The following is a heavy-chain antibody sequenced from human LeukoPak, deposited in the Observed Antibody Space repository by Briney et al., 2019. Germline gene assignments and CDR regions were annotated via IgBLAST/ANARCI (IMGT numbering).Heavy chain of an antibody. CDR2: IYYSGST. CDR1: GGSISSSSYY. D-gene: IGHD7-27*01. V-gene: IGHV4-39*01. CDR3: ARLWVNWFDP. J-gene: IGHJ5*02. Sequence: PSETLSLTCTVSGGSISSSSYYWGWIRQPPGKGLEWIGSIYYSGSTYYNPSLKSRVTISVDTSKNQFSLKLSSVTAADTAVYYCARLWVNWFDPWGQGTLVTVSS.